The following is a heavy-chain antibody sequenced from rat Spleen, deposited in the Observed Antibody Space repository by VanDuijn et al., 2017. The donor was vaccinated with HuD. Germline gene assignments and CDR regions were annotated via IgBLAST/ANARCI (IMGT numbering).Heavy chain of an antibody. CDR3: ARHGYGYNPPYYFDY. J-gene: IGHJ2*01. D-gene: IGHD1-9*01. CDR1: GFTFSDYY. Sequence: EVQLVESDGGLVQPGRSLKLSCAASGFTFSDYYMAWVRQAPTKGLEWVATISYDGSSTYYRDSVKGRFTISRDNAKSTLYLQMNSLRSEDTATYYCARHGYGYNPPYYFDYWGQGVMVTVSS. V-gene: IGHV5-29*01. CDR2: ISYDGSST.